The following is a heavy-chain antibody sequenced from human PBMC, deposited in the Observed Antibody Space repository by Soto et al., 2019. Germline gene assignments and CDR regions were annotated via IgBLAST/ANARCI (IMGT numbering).Heavy chain of an antibody. D-gene: IGHD4-17*01. V-gene: IGHV1-18*01. J-gene: IGHJ4*02. CDR1: GYTLNTYG. CDR2: ISAYDGKT. CDR3: AKTYGDLPYFDY. Sequence: ASVKVSCKTSGYTLNTYGINWVRQAPGQGLELMGWISAYDGKTTYAEKFQGRVTLTTDTSTSTAYMELRSLRSDDTAVYYCAKTYGDLPYFDYWGQGTLVTVSS.